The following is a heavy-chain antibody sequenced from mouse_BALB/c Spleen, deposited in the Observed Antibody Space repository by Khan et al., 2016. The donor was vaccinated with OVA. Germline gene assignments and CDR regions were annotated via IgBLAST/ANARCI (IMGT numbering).Heavy chain of an antibody. V-gene: IGHV1-77*01. CDR1: GYAFTDYY. D-gene: IGHD1-2*01. Sequence: QVQLKQSGAELARPGASVKLSCKASGYAFTDYYINWVKQRTGQGLEWIGEISPGSGDTYYNEKFKGKATLTADKSSSTAYMQPSSLTSEASAGYFCARRNYFGYTFAYWGQGTLVTVSA. J-gene: IGHJ3*01. CDR2: ISPGSGDT. CDR3: ARRNYFGYTFAY.